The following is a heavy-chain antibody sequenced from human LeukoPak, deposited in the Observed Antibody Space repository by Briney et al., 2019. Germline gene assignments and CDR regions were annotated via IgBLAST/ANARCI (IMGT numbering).Heavy chain of an antibody. CDR3: AKVAGNSGNYYNVGRNYYMDV. D-gene: IGHD3-10*01. J-gene: IGHJ6*03. CDR1: GGSISSHY. V-gene: IGHV4-59*11. Sequence: KASETLSLTCTVSGGSISSHYWSWIRQPPGKGLEWIGYIYYSGSTNYNPSLKSRVTISVDTSKNQFSLKLSSVTAADTAVYYCAKVAGNSGNYYNVGRNYYMDVWGKGTTVTVSS. CDR2: IYYSGST.